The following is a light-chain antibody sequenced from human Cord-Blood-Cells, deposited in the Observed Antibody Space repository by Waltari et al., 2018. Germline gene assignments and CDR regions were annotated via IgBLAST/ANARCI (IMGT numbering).Light chain of an antibody. Sequence: DIVMTQSPDSLAVSLGERATINCKSSQSVLYSANNKKYLAWYKQKPAQPPKLLIYWASTRESGVPDRFSGRGYGADFSLSISSPQAGDVAVYCGQQYYGIPTFGGGTKVEIK. CDR1: QSVLYSANNKKY. J-gene: IGKJ4*02. CDR3: QQYYGIPT. CDR2: WAS. V-gene: IGKV4-1*01.